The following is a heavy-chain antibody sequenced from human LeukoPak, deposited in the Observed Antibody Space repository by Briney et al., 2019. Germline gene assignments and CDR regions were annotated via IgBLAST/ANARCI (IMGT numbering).Heavy chain of an antibody. V-gene: IGHV3-30*18. CDR1: GFTFSSYG. J-gene: IGHJ6*02. Sequence: PGVSLRLSCAASGFTFSSYGMHWVRQAPGKGLEWVAVISYDGSNKYYADSVKGRFTISRDNSKNTLYLQMNSLRAEDTAVYYCAKIDMIVVATTPDSYGMDVWGQGTTVTVSS. CDR2: ISYDGSNK. D-gene: IGHD3-22*01. CDR3: AKIDMIVVATTPDSYGMDV.